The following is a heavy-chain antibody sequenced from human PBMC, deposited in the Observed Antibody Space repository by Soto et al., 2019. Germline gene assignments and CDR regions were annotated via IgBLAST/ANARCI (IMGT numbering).Heavy chain of an antibody. CDR1: GSSISSYY. V-gene: IGHV4-59*08. CDR2: IYYSGST. D-gene: IGHD1-1*01. J-gene: IGHJ6*02. Sequence: PSETLSLTCTVSGSSISSYYWSWIRQPPGKGLEWIGYIYYSGSTNYNPSLKSRVTISVDTSKNQFSLKLSSVTAADTAVYYCASLTTGTTYYFGMHVWGQGTTVTVSS. CDR3: ASLTTGTTYYFGMHV.